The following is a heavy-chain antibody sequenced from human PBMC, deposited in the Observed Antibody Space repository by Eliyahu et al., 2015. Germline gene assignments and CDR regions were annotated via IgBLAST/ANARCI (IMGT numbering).Heavy chain of an antibody. J-gene: IGHJ4*02. CDR3: ARVDSSYDFLPQDY. D-gene: IGHD3-3*01. CDR1: GFTFSSYS. V-gene: IGHV3-48*02. CDR2: ISSSSSTI. Sequence: EVQLXESGGGLVQPGGSLRLSCAXSGFTFSSYSMNWVRQAPGKGLEWVSYISSSSSTIYYADSVKGRFTISRDNAKNSLYLQMNSLRDEDXAVYYCARVDSSYDFLPQDYWGQGTLVTVSS.